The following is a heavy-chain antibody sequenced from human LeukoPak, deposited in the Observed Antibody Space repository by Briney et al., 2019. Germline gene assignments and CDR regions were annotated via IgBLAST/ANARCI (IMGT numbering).Heavy chain of an antibody. CDR2: INPNSGGT. J-gene: IGHJ4*02. V-gene: IGHV1-2*02. Sequence: ASVKVSCKASGYTFTGYYMHWVRQAPGQGLEWMGWINPNSGGTNYAQKFQGRVTMTRDTSISTAYMELSRLRSDDTAVYYCATSRAGRRDGYNLIYWGQGTLVTVSS. CDR1: GYTFTGYY. CDR3: ATSRAGRRDGYNLIY. D-gene: IGHD5-24*01.